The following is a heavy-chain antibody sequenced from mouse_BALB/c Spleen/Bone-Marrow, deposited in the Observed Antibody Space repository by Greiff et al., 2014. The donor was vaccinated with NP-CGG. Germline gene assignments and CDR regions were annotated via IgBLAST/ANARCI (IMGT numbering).Heavy chain of an antibody. CDR3: ARSGVPYAMDY. CDR1: GYTFTDYN. Sequence: VHVKQSGPELVKPGASVKISCKASGYTFTDYNMHWVKQSHGKSLEWIGYIYPYNGGTGYNQKFKSKATLTVDNSSSTAYMELRSLASEDSAVYYCARSGVPYAMDYWGQGTSVTVSS. D-gene: IGHD3-1*01. J-gene: IGHJ4*01. CDR2: IYPYNGGT. V-gene: IGHV1S29*02.